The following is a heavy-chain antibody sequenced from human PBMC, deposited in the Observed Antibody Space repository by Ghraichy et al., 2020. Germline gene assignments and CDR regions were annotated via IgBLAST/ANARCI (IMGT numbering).Heavy chain of an antibody. CDR1: GGSISTYY. CDR3: ARDAYYYDNNNYYSGRGFDP. CDR2: IYNSGTT. D-gene: IGHD3-22*01. Sequence: SETLSLTCTVSGGSISTYYWNWIRQPPGKGLEWIGFIYNSGTTNYNPSLKSRVTISVDTSKNQFSLRLSSVTAADTAVYYCARDAYYYDNNNYYSGRGFDPWGQGTLVTVSS. J-gene: IGHJ5*02. V-gene: IGHV4-59*01.